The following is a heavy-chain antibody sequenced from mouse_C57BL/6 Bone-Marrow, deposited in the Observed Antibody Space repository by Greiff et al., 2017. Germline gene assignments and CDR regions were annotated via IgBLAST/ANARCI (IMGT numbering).Heavy chain of an antibody. J-gene: IGHJ3*01. CDR3: ARDYYGSSWGFAY. V-gene: IGHV1-64*01. CDR1: GYTFTSYW. Sequence: QVQLKESGAELVKPGASVPLSCKASGYTFTSYWMHWVKQRPGQGLEWIGMIHPNSGSTTYNEKFKSKATLTVDTSSSTAYMQLSSLTSEDSAVYYCARDYYGSSWGFAYWGQGTLVTVSA. D-gene: IGHD1-1*01. CDR2: IHPNSGST.